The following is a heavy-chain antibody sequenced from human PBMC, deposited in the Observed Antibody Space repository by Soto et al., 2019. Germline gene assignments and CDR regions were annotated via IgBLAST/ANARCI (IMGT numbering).Heavy chain of an antibody. J-gene: IGHJ3*02. V-gene: IGHV1-8*01. CDR2: MNPNSGNT. Sequence: QVQLVQSGAEVKKPGASVKVSCKASGYTFTTYNINWVRQAPGQGLEWMGWMNPNSGNTGYAQKFQGRVTITRNTTISTAYMELSRLRSEDTAGFYSAREIASDAFDIWGQGTIVSVSS. D-gene: IGHD2-21*01. CDR1: GYTFTTYN. CDR3: AREIASDAFDI.